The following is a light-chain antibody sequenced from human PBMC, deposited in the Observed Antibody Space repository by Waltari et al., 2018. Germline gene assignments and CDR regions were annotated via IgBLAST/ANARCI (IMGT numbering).Light chain of an antibody. V-gene: IGKV1-39*01. Sequence: DIQMTQSPSSLSASVGNTVTITCRTSQNNDRSLNWYHQRPGNATKLLILAASTLQSGVSSRFSGSGSGTDFTLTISGLQPEDFATYFCQQSHRSPWTFGQGTQVDI. CDR1: QNNDRS. CDR2: AAS. CDR3: QQSHRSPWT. J-gene: IGKJ1*01.